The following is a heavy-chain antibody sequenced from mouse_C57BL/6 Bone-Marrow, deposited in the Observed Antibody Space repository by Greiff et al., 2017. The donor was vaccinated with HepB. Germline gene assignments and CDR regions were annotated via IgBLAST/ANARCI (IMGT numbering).Heavy chain of an antibody. CDR3: ARSFLYYAMDY. CDR1: GYTFTSYG. V-gene: IGHV1-81*01. Sequence: QVQLQQSVAELARPGASVKLSCKASGYTFTSYGISWVKQRTGQGLEWIGEIYPRSGNTYYNEKFKGKATLTADKSSSTAYMELRSLTSEDSAVYFCARSFLYYAMDYWGQGTSVTVSS. J-gene: IGHJ4*01. CDR2: IYPRSGNT.